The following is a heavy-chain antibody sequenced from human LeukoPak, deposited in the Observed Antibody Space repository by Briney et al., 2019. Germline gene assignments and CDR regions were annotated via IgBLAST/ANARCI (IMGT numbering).Heavy chain of an antibody. Sequence: PGGSLRLSCAASGFPFSNYEMNWVRQAPGKGLEWVSYISSSGSTIHYADSVKGRFTISRDNAKNSLYLQMNSLRAEDPAVYYCARDDYGSGTYYRYFDFWGQGTLVTVSS. CDR1: GFPFSNYE. D-gene: IGHD3-10*01. V-gene: IGHV3-48*03. CDR3: ARDDYGSGTYYRYFDF. CDR2: ISSSGSTI. J-gene: IGHJ4*02.